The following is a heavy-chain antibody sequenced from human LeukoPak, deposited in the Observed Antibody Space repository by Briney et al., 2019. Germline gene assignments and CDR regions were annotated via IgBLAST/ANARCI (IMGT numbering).Heavy chain of an antibody. V-gene: IGHV4-59*01. Sequence: SETLSLTCTVSGGSISSYYWSWIRQPPGKGLEWIGYIYYSGSTNYNPSLKSRVTISVDTSKSQFSLKLSSVTAADTAVYYCARDRDRAAATHYGMDVWGQGTTVTVSS. D-gene: IGHD6-13*01. CDR1: GGSISSYY. J-gene: IGHJ6*02. CDR3: ARDRDRAAATHYGMDV. CDR2: IYYSGST.